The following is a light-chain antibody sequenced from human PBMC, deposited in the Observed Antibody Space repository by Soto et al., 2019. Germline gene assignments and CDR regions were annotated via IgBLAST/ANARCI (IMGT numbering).Light chain of an antibody. CDR3: PQRINWPLT. CDR1: QSISSH. Sequence: EIVLTQSPATLSLSPGERATLSCRASQSISSHLAWYQQKPGQAPRLLIYGASNRATGIPARFSGRGSGTDFTLTISSLEPEDFAVYYCPQRINWPLTFGGGTKVEIK. CDR2: GAS. J-gene: IGKJ4*01. V-gene: IGKV3-11*01.